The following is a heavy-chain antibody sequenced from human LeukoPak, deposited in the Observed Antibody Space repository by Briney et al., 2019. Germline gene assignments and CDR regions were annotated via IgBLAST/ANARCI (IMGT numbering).Heavy chain of an antibody. CDR1: GFTFSSSA. CDR2: ISRIGSST. CDR3: AKDGRGYSYGGYWYYDL. D-gene: IGHD5-18*01. V-gene: IGHV3-23*01. Sequence: QAGGSLRLSCAASGFTFSSSAMSWVRQAPGKGLMWVSAISRIGSSTYYADSVKGRFTISRDNSKNTLYLQMNSLRAEDTAVYYCAKDGRGYSYGGYWYYDLWGRGTLVTVSS. J-gene: IGHJ2*01.